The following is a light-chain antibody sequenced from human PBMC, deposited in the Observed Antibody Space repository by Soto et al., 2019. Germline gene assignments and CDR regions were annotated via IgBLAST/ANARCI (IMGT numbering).Light chain of an antibody. V-gene: IGKV3-15*01. J-gene: IGKJ2*01. CDR2: AAS. CDR3: QQYSHWPPYT. Sequence: EIVMTQSPATLSVSPGERATLSCRASQNIYSNLAWYQQKPGQAPRLLIYAASTRATGIPASFSGSGSGTEFTLTISSLQSEDFAVYYCQQYSHWPPYTFGQGTKVEIK. CDR1: QNIYSN.